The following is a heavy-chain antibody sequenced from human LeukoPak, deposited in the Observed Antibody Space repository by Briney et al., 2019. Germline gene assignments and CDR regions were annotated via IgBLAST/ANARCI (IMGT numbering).Heavy chain of an antibody. J-gene: IGHJ2*01. CDR3: ARVKTGGWSYWYFDL. CDR2: IKQDGSEK. Sequence: GGSLRLSCAASGFSYDIHWMSWVRQAPGKGLEWVANIKQDGSEKYYVDSVKGRFTISKDNTKNSLYLQMNSLRAEDTAVYYCARVKTGGWSYWYFDLWGRGTLVTVSS. CDR1: GFSYDIHW. V-gene: IGHV3-7*01. D-gene: IGHD6-19*01.